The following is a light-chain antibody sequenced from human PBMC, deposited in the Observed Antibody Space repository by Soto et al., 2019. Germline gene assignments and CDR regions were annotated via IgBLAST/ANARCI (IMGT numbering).Light chain of an antibody. CDR3: SSYTRTSTLVV. J-gene: IGLJ2*01. V-gene: IGLV2-14*01. CDR2: DVS. Sequence: QAVVTQPASVSGSPGQSITISCTGTNSDVGGYNYVSWYQRNPGKAPKLMIYDVSNRPSGVSNRFSGSKSGNTASLTISGLQADDEADYYCSSYTRTSTLVVFGGGTKVTVL. CDR1: NSDVGGYNY.